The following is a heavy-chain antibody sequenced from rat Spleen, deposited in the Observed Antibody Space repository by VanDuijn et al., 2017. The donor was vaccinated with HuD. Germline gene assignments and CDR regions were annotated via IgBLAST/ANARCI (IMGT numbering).Heavy chain of an antibody. CDR2: ISYDGSST. CDR1: GFTFSDYN. J-gene: IGHJ3*01. V-gene: IGHV5-7*01. CDR3: ARHELPGYNWFAY. D-gene: IGHD1-4*01. Sequence: EVQLVESGGGLVQPGRSLKLSCAASGFTFSDYNMAWVRQAPKKGLEGVATISYDGSSTYYPDSVKGRFTISRDNAKSTLYLQMDSLRSEDTATYYCARHELPGYNWFAYWGQGTLVTVSS.